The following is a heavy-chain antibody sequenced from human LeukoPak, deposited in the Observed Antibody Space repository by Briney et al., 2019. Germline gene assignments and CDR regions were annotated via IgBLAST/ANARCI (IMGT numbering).Heavy chain of an antibody. CDR2: ISYDGSNK. Sequence: GGSLRLSCAASGFTFSSYAMHWVRQAPGKGLEWVAVISYDGSNKYYADSVKGRFTISRDNSKNTLYLQMNSLRAEDTAVYYCARGWWLQLSLGLDYWGQGTPVTVSS. CDR1: GFTFSSYA. J-gene: IGHJ4*02. CDR3: ARGWWLQLSLGLDY. D-gene: IGHD5-24*01. V-gene: IGHV3-30-3*01.